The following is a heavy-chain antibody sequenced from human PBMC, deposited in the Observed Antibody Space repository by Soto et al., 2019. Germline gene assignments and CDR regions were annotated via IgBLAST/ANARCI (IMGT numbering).Heavy chain of an antibody. CDR3: AGQRAWYGEWAFDV. CDR2: ISYGGHT. V-gene: IGHV4-39*01. D-gene: IGHD3-10*01. Sequence: QLQLQESGPGLVKPSDTMPLTCTLSGDSCTSGSGYYYWAWIRQSPGTGLEWIASISYGGHTYHNPSLKSRVDISVDVSKNQSSLKLNSVTAPDTALYYCAGQRAWYGEWAFDVWGQGTMVTVSS. J-gene: IGHJ3*01. CDR1: GDSCTSGSGYYY.